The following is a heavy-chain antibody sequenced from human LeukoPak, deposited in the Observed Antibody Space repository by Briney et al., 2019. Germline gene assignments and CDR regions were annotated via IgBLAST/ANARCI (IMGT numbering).Heavy chain of an antibody. D-gene: IGHD5-12*01. Sequence: GGSLRLSCAASGFTFSSYSMSWVRQAPGKGLEWVSAINSGGTPYYADTVKGRVTISRDNSKSTVYLQLSTLRADDTAIYYCGKGGRDSDYWGQGTLVTVSS. V-gene: IGHV3-23*01. CDR2: INSGGTP. CDR3: GKGGRDSDY. J-gene: IGHJ4*02. CDR1: GFTFSSYS.